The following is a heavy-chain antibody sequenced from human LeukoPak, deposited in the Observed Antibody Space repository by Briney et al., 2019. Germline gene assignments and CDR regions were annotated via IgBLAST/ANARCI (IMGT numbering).Heavy chain of an antibody. CDR2: INPTSGGT. J-gene: IGHJ4*02. CDR3: ATQRGSYLWGTDFDY. V-gene: IGHV1-2*02. D-gene: IGHD3-16*01. Sequence: ASVKVSCMASGYTFNGYYLHWVRHAPGQGLESMGWINPTSGGTNYAQKFQGRVTMTRDTSINTAYMELSRLRSDDTAVYYCATQRGSYLWGTDFDYWGQGTLVTVSS. CDR1: GYTFNGYY.